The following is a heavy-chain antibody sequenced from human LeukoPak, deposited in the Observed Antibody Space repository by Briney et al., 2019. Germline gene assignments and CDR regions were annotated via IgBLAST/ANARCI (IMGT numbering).Heavy chain of an antibody. D-gene: IGHD2-15*01. Sequence: GGSLRLSCAASGFTFTSYAMSSVSQAPGKGLEWVSAISGSGGSTYYADSVKGRFTISRDNCKNTLYLQSNSLRAEDTAVYYCAKLAGLLVVAATPYYYGMDFWGQGTTVTVSS. CDR3: AKLAGLLVVAATPYYYGMDF. CDR1: GFTFTSYA. V-gene: IGHV3-23*01. CDR2: ISGSGGST. J-gene: IGHJ6*02.